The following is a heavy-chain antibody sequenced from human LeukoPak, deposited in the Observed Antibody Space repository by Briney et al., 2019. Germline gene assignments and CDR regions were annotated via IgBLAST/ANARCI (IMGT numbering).Heavy chain of an antibody. CDR3: PGSLLTRFVP. V-gene: IGHV4-4*07. J-gene: IGHJ5*02. CDR1: GGSISSYY. CDR2: IYTSGST. Sequence: SETLSLTCTVSGGSISSYYWSWIRQPAGKGLEWIGRIYTSGSTNYNPSLKSRVTISVDKSKNQFSLKLSSVTAADTAVYYCPGSLLTRFVPWGQGTLVTVSS.